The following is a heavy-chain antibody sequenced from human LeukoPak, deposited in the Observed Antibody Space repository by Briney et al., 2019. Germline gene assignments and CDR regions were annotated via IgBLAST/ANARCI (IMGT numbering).Heavy chain of an antibody. CDR3: ARARYSSGSYYYYYGMDV. J-gene: IGHJ6*02. Sequence: SETLSLTCTVSGGSISSYYWSWIRQPAGKGLEWIGRIYTSGSTNYNPSLKSRVTISVDTSKNQFSLKLSSVTAADTAVYYCARARYSSGSYYYYYGMDVWGQGTTVTVSS. CDR2: IYTSGST. D-gene: IGHD6-19*01. CDR1: GGSISSYY. V-gene: IGHV4-4*07.